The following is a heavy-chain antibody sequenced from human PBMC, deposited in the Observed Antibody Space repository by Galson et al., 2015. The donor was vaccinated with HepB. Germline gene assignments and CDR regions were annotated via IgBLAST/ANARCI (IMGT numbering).Heavy chain of an antibody. V-gene: IGHV1-69*06. J-gene: IGHJ6*03. Sequence: SVKVSCKASGGTFSSYAISWVRQAPGQGLEWMGGIIPIFGTANYAQKFQGRVTITADKSTSTAYMELSSLRSEDTAVYYCARGSYSGSYLYYYYYMDVWGKGTTVTVSS. CDR1: GGTFSSYA. D-gene: IGHD1-26*01. CDR2: IIPIFGTA. CDR3: ARGSYSGSYLYYYYYMDV.